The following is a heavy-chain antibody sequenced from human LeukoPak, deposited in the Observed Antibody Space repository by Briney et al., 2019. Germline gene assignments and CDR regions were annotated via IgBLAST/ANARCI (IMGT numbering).Heavy chain of an antibody. V-gene: IGHV4-59*01. CDR2: IYYSGST. J-gene: IGHJ3*02. D-gene: IGHD3-22*01. CDR1: GGSISSYY. CDR3: ARDRDSSGCYGSYAFDI. Sequence: SETLSLTCTVSGGSISSYYWSWIRQPPGKGLEWIGYIYYSGSTYYNPSLKSRVTISVDTSKNQFSLKLSSVTAADTAVYYCARDRDSSGCYGSYAFDIWGQGTMVTVSS.